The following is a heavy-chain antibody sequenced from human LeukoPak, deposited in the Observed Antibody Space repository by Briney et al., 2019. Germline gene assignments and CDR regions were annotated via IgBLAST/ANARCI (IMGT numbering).Heavy chain of an antibody. CDR1: GFTFDDYA. CDR3: AKALYGDPNYFDY. V-gene: IGHV3-9*01. D-gene: IGHD4-17*01. J-gene: IGHJ4*02. Sequence: GGSLRLSCAASGFTFDDYAMHWVRQAPGKGLEWVSGISWNSGSIGYADSVKGRFTISRDNAKNSLYLQMNGLRAEDTALYYCAKALYGDPNYFDYWGQGTLVTVSS. CDR2: ISWNSGSI.